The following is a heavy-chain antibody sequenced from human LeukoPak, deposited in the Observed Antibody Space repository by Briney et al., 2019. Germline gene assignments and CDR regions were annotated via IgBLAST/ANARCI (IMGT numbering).Heavy chain of an antibody. J-gene: IGHJ4*02. CDR1: GGSLTRGAYS. D-gene: IGHD2-2*01. CDR2: ISYSGST. CDR3: AKAREGRKYCSSTSCYVFDY. Sequence: SETLSLTCTLSGGSLTRGAYSWSWIRQPPGKGLEWIGYISYSGSTHYTPSLKTRLTMSMDTSKNRFSLKLNSVTAADTAVYYCAKAREGRKYCSSTSCYVFDYWGQGTLVTVSS. V-gene: IGHV4-61*08.